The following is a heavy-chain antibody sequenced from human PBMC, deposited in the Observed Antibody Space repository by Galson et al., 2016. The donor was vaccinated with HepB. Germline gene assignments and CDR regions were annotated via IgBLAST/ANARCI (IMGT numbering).Heavy chain of an antibody. J-gene: IGHJ6*02. CDR3: TRAEYYYDRSGYYQRGYGLDV. CDR2: IKRKAYGATT. Sequence: SLRLSCAASGFTFGDYVMYWFRQAPGKGLEWEGFIKRKAYGATTEYAASVKGRLSISSDDSKSIAYLQRNSLKTEDTAVYYCTRAEYYYDRSGYYQRGYGLDVWGQGTTVTVSS. V-gene: IGHV3-49*03. CDR1: GFTFGDYV. D-gene: IGHD3-22*01.